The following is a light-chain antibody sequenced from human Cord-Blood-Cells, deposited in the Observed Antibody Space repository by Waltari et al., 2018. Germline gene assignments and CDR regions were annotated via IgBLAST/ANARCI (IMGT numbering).Light chain of an antibody. CDR3: QQSYSTPFT. J-gene: IGKJ3*01. Sequence: DIQMTHSPSSLSASVGDRVTITCRASQSISSYLNWYQQKPGKAPKLLIYAASSLQSVVPSRFSGSGSGTDFTLTISSLQPEDFATYYCQQSYSTPFTFGPGTKVDIK. CDR1: QSISSY. CDR2: AAS. V-gene: IGKV1-39*01.